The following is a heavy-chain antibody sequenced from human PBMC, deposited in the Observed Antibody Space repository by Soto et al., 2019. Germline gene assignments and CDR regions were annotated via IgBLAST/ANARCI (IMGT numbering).Heavy chain of an antibody. CDR1: GFTFSDYY. CDR2: ISSSGSTI. CDR3: ARSTGDLFSWGNNYYYYYYMDV. J-gene: IGHJ6*03. D-gene: IGHD7-27*01. Sequence: PGGSLRLSCAASGFTFSDYYMSWIRQAPGKGLEWVSYISSSGSTIYYADSVKGRFTISRDNAKNSLYLQMNSLRAEDTAVYYCARSTGDLFSWGNNYYYYYYMDVWGKGTTVTVSS. V-gene: IGHV3-11*01.